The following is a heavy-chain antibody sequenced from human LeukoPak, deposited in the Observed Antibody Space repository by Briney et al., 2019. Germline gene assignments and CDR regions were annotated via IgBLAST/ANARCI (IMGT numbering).Heavy chain of an antibody. V-gene: IGHV4-30-4*01. CDR3: ARGFGSGNYYYGWFDP. CDR1: GGSISSGDYH. Sequence: SETLSLTCTVPGGSISSGDYHWNWIRQPPGKGLEWIGFIHDSGSTLYIPSLKSRIIISRDVSRNQFSLQLTSVTAADTAVYYCARGFGSGNYYYGWFDPWGQGALVTVSS. D-gene: IGHD3-10*01. CDR2: IHDSGST. J-gene: IGHJ5*02.